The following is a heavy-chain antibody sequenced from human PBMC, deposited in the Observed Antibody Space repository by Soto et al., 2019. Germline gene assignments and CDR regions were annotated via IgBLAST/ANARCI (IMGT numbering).Heavy chain of an antibody. V-gene: IGHV4-34*01. J-gene: IGHJ4*02. CDR2: INHSGST. CDR3: ARGLSRFTMIVVVPHRYYFDY. D-gene: IGHD3-22*01. CDR1: GGSFSGYY. Sequence: PSETLSLTCAVYGGSFSGYYWSWIRQPPGKGLEWTGEINHSGSTNYNPSLKSRVTISVDTSKNQFSLKLSSVTAADTAVYYCARGLSRFTMIVVVPHRYYFDYWGQGTLVTVSS.